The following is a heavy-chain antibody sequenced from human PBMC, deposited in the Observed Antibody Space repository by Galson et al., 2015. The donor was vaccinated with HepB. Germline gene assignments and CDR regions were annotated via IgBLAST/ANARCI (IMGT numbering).Heavy chain of an antibody. CDR3: ARMRSPVAPATNYGLDV. Sequence: TLSLTCTVSGGSVRTYYWSWIRQPPGKALEWLARIDWDDERIYSTSLKTRLTISQEPSKNQVVLTMTNMDPVDTATYYCARMRSPVAPATNYGLDVWGQGITVTVSS. V-gene: IGHV2-70*04. CDR2: IDWDDER. J-gene: IGHJ6*02. CDR1: GGSVRTYY. D-gene: IGHD2-2*01.